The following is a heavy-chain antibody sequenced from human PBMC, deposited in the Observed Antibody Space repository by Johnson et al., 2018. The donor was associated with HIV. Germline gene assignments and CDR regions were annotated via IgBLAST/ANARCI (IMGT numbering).Heavy chain of an antibody. D-gene: IGHD1-1*01. Sequence: VYLVESGGGLVQPGRSLRLSCAASGFTFDDYAMHWVRQAPGKGLEWVSGISWNSGSIGYADSVKGRFTISRDNAKNSLYLQMSNLRPEDTAVYYCAKGRKWNDVGNDALDIWGQGTLVTVSS. J-gene: IGHJ3*02. CDR3: AKGRKWNDVGNDALDI. V-gene: IGHV3-9*01. CDR1: GFTFDDYA. CDR2: ISWNSGSI.